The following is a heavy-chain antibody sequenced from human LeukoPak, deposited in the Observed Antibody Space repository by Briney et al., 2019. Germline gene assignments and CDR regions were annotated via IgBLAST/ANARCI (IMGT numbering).Heavy chain of an antibody. D-gene: IGHD6-19*01. CDR2: IIPIFGTA. V-gene: IGHV1-69*06. CDR1: GGTFSSYA. Sequence: SVKVSCKASGGTFSSYAISWVRQAPGQGLEWMGGIIPIFGTANYAQKFQGRVTITADKSTSTAYMELSSLRSEDTAVYYCARSYSRGWHDAFDIWGQGTMVTVSS. CDR3: ARSYSRGWHDAFDI. J-gene: IGHJ3*02.